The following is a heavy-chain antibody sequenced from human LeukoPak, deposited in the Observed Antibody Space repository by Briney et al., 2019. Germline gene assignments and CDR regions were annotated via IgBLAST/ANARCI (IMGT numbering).Heavy chain of an antibody. CDR2: ISTSGNTI. J-gene: IGHJ4*02. Sequence: GGSLRLSCAASGFTFSDYYMSWIRQAPGKGLEWVSYISTSGNTIYYADSVKGRFTISRDNAKNSLHLQMNSLRAEDTAVYYCAKVHGVRGVDFDYWGQGTLVTVSS. CDR3: AKVHGVRGVDFDY. D-gene: IGHD3-10*01. V-gene: IGHV3-11*01. CDR1: GFTFSDYY.